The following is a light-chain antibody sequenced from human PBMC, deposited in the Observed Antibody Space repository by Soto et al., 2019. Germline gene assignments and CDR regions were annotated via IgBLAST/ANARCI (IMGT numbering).Light chain of an antibody. J-gene: IGKJ2*01. CDR3: QQYDGSPRYT. Sequence: EILLTQSPGTLSLSPGDSATLSYRASQRIRSTYLAWYQQKPGQAPRLLMFDASSRATGIPDRFSGSGSGTDFYLTISRLEPEDFAVYYCQQYDGSPRYTFGQGTKLEIK. CDR2: DAS. V-gene: IGKV3-20*01. CDR1: QRIRSTY.